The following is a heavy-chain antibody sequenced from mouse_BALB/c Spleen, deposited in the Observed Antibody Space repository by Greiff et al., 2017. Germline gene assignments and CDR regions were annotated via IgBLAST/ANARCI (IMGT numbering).Heavy chain of an antibody. V-gene: IGHV14-3*02. CDR2: IDPANGNT. J-gene: IGHJ4*01. CDR3: AKDYRYDLYYAMDY. Sequence: EVKLVESGAELVKPGASVKLSCTASGFNIKDTYVHWVKQRPEQGLEWIGRIDPANGNTKYDPKFQGKATITADTSSNTAYLQLSSLTSEDTAVYYCAKDYRYDLYYAMDYWGQGTSVTVSS. D-gene: IGHD2-14*01. CDR1: GFNIKDTY.